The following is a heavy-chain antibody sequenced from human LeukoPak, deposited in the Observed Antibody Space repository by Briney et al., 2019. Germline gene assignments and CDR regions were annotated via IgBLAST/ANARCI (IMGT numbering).Heavy chain of an antibody. CDR1: GGSISNYY. Sequence: SETLSLTCTVSGGSISNYYWSWIRQPAGKGLEWTGRIYTSGRTDYNPSLKSRVTMSLDTSKNQFSLKLTSVTAADTAVYYCARDQNTKSSSYNWFDPWGQGTLVTVSS. V-gene: IGHV4-4*07. CDR3: ARDQNTKSSSYNWFDP. CDR2: IYTSGRT. D-gene: IGHD2-15*01. J-gene: IGHJ5*02.